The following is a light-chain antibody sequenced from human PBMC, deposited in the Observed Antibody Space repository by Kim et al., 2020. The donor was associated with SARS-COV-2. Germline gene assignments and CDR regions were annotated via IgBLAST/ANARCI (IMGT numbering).Light chain of an antibody. CDR3: QQSYSTPPT. J-gene: IGKJ1*01. CDR1: HSISNF. V-gene: IGKV1-39*01. Sequence: DVQMTQSPSSLSASVGDTVTITCRASHSISNFLDWYQQRPGKAPKLLIYTASTLQSGVPSRFSGSRSGTDFTLTITSLQPEDFATYYCQQSYSTPPTFGQGTKVDIK. CDR2: TAS.